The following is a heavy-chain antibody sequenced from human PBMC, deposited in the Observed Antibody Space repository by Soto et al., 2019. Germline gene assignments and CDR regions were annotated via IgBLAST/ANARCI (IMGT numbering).Heavy chain of an antibody. CDR1: GGSIMISSYY. V-gene: IGHV4-39*01. D-gene: IGHD4-17*01. Sequence: PSETLSLTCDVSGGSIMISSYYCGWIRQPPGKGLEWIGSIYYSGSTYYNPSLKSRVTMSVDTSKNQFSLNLNSVTAADTAVYYCARGLVRYYGDLYYFDYWGQGSLVTVSS. CDR3: ARGLVRYYGDLYYFDY. CDR2: IYYSGST. J-gene: IGHJ4*02.